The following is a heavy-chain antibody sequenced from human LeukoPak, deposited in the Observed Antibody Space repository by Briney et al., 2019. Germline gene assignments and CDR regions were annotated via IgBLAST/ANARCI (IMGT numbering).Heavy chain of an antibody. CDR2: IDPNSGDT. CDR3: ARDLLSSANWELDY. J-gene: IGHJ4*02. Sequence: ASVKVSCKASGYKFSGYRVHWVRQAPGQGLEYMGWIDPNSGDTNYQQKFRGRVITTRDTSTSTASMELSRLMSDDTAVYYCARDLLSSANWELDYWGQGTLVTVSS. CDR1: GYKFSGYR. V-gene: IGHV1-2*02. D-gene: IGHD1-26*01.